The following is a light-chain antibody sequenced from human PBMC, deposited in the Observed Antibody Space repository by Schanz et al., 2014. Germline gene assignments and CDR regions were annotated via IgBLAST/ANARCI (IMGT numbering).Light chain of an antibody. V-gene: IGLV2-8*01. Sequence: QSALTQPPSASGAPGQSVTISCTGTSSDVGGHDYVSWYQHHPGKAPKVMIYQVTKRPSGVPDRFSGSKSGNTASLTISGLQADDEADYYCSSYTVTSTLVFGGGTKVTVL. J-gene: IGLJ2*01. CDR2: QVT. CDR1: SSDVGGHDY. CDR3: SSYTVTSTLV.